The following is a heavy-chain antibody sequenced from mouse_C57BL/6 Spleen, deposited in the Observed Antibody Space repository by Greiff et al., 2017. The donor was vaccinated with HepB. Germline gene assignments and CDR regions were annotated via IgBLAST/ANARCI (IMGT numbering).Heavy chain of an antibody. V-gene: IGHV1-82*01. J-gene: IGHJ2*01. Sequence: VQLQQSGPELVKPGASVKISCKASGYAFSSSWMNWVKQRPGKGLEWIGRIYPGDGDTNYNGKFKGKATLTADKSSSKAYMQLSSLTSEDSAVYFCARSAADYGDYWGQGTTLTVSS. CDR1: GYAFSSSW. D-gene: IGHD2-4*01. CDR3: ARSAADYGDY. CDR2: IYPGDGDT.